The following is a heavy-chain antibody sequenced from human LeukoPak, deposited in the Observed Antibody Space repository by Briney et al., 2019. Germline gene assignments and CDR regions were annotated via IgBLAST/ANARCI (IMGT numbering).Heavy chain of an antibody. CDR1: GFTFSDYS. V-gene: IGHV3-48*01. D-gene: IGHD2-21*02. CDR2: ISTTGSTI. J-gene: IGHJ4*02. Sequence: GGSLRLSCAASGFTFSDYSMNWVRQAPGKGLEWVSYISTTGSTIYYADSVKGRVTISRDNARKSMYLQMNSLRAEDTAVYYCARGGPYCGGDCYSGGGYWGQGTLVTVSS. CDR3: ARGGPYCGGDCYSGGGY.